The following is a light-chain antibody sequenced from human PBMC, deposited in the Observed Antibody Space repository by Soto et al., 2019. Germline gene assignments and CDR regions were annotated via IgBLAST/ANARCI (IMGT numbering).Light chain of an antibody. V-gene: IGKV3-15*01. Sequence: EIVMTQSPATPSVSPGERATLSCRASQSVSSDLAWYQHKPGQAPRLLIYGASTRATGIPARFSGSGSGTDFTLTISSLQAEDVAVYYCQQYYSTPSITFGQGTNWRL. CDR2: GAS. CDR3: QQYYSTPSIT. J-gene: IGKJ5*01. CDR1: QSVSSD.